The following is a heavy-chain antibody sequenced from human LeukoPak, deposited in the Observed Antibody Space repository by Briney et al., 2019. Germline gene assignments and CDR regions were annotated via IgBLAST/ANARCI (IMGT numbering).Heavy chain of an antibody. CDR1: GFTFGKYW. D-gene: IGHD3-3*01. V-gene: IGHV3-7*03. Sequence: GRSLRLSCVASGFTFGKYWMSWVRQAPGKGLEWVANIKLDGSEKNYVDSVKGRFTISRDNTKNSLYLQMNSLRAEDTAVFYCARDQYDTWSRRGNFDSWGQGTLVIVSS. CDR2: IKLDGSEK. J-gene: IGHJ4*02. CDR3: ARDQYDTWSRRGNFDS.